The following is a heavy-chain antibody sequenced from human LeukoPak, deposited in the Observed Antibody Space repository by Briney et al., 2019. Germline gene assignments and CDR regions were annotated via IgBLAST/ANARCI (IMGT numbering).Heavy chain of an antibody. CDR3: ATTVTTVGAFDI. D-gene: IGHD4-17*01. CDR1: GFTFDYYA. V-gene: IGHV3-43*02. J-gene: IGHJ3*02. Sequence: GGSLRLSCAASGFTFDYYAMHWVRQAPGKGLEWVSLISGDGSITYYADSVKGRFTISRDNSKNSLYLQMNSLRAGDTALYYCATTVTTVGAFDIWGQGTMVTVSS. CDR2: ISGDGSIT.